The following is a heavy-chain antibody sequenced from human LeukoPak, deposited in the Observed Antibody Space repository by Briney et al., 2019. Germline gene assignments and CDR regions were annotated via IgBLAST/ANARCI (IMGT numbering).Heavy chain of an antibody. Sequence: GGSLRPSCAGSGFNFRDHWMSWLRQAPEKGPEWVAHIKPDGSEKYYVDSVKGRFIISRDDARNSLSLQMNSLRAEDTAVYYCAGSFGDVKNFWGQGTLVTVSS. CDR3: AGSFGDVKNF. J-gene: IGHJ4*01. CDR2: IKPDGSEK. D-gene: IGHD3-10*01. V-gene: IGHV3-7*01. CDR1: GFNFRDHW.